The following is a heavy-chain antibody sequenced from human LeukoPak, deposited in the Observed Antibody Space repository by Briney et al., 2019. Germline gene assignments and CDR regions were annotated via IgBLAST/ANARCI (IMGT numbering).Heavy chain of an antibody. J-gene: IGHJ4*02. V-gene: IGHV3-53*01. CDR3: ARDDYYDSSGLDY. CDR2: ISTGGST. Sequence: GGSLRLSCVASGLTVSRHYMTWVRQAPGKGLEWLSVISTGGSTNYADSVKGRFTISRDNSKNILYLQMNSLRAEDTAVYYCARDDYYDSSGLDYWGQGILVTVSS. CDR1: GLTVSRHY. D-gene: IGHD3-22*01.